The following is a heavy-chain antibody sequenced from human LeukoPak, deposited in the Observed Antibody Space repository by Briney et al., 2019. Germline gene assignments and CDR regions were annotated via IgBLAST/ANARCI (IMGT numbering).Heavy chain of an antibody. CDR3: AKDLVYYYASGSTTGFDH. V-gene: IGHV3-23*01. D-gene: IGHD3-10*01. J-gene: IGHJ4*02. CDR1: GFTFSSYA. CDR2: ISGSGGST. Sequence: PGGSLRLSCAASGFTFSSYAMSWVRQAPGKGLEWVSAISGSGGSTYYADSVKGRLTISRDNSKNTLYLQMNSLRAEDTAVYYCAKDLVYYYASGSTTGFDHWGQGTLVTVSS.